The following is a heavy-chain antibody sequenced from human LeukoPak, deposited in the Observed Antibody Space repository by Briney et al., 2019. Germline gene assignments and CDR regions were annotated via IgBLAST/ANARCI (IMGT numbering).Heavy chain of an antibody. Sequence: GGSLRLSCAASGFTFSSYDMSWVRQAPGKGLEWVSAISGSGGSTYYADSVKGRFTVSRDISKNTLYLQMNSLRAEDTAVYYCAKDYYGSQGYFDYWGQGTLVTVSS. J-gene: IGHJ4*02. V-gene: IGHV3-23*01. CDR1: GFTFSSYD. D-gene: IGHD3-10*01. CDR2: ISGSGGST. CDR3: AKDYYGSQGYFDY.